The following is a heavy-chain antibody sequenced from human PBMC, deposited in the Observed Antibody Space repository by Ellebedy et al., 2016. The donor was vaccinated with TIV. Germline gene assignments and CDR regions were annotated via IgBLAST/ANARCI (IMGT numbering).Heavy chain of an antibody. D-gene: IGHD3-22*01. CDR1: GGSISSYY. J-gene: IGHJ4*02. CDR2: IYYSGNT. V-gene: IGHV4-59*01. Sequence: MPGGSLRLSCTVSGGSISSYYWSWIRQPPGKGLEWIGYIYYSGNTNYNPSLKSRVTISVDTSKNQFSLNLSSVTAADTAVYYCASLPFYYDSSGYYYFDYWGQGALVIVSS. CDR3: ASLPFYYDSSGYYYFDY.